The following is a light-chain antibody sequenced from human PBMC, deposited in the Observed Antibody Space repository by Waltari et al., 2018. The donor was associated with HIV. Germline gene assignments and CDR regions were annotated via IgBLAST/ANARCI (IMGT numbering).Light chain of an antibody. J-gene: IGKJ2*01. Sequence: IQMTQSPSILSASVGDRNTITGRASQNVDSWLAWYQQRPGRAPKLLIYKASTLKYGVPARFSGSGSGTNFTLTINSLHPDDFATYYCQQYNSDFYTFCLGTRLDLK. CDR3: QQYNSDFYT. V-gene: IGKV1-5*03. CDR2: KAS. CDR1: QNVDSW.